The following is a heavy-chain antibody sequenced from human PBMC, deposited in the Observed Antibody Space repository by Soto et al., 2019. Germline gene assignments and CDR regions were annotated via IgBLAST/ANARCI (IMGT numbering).Heavy chain of an antibody. Sequence: QVQLVQSGAEVKKPGSSVNVSCKTSGGTFGNSAVAWVRQAPGQGLEWMGGIVPMFGTANYAQKFQGRLTPTADDSTSTAYLALRSLRSADTAVYSCPSDGAPDSAFWRCPLVGSRFHPWGQGTLVTVSS. CDR2: IVPMFGTA. CDR3: PSDGAPDSAFWRCPLVGSRFHP. CDR1: GGTFGNSA. D-gene: IGHD3-3*01. V-gene: IGHV1-69*12. J-gene: IGHJ5*02.